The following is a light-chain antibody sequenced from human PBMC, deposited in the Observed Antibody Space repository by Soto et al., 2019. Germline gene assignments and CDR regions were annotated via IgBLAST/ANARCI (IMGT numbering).Light chain of an antibody. J-gene: IGKJ4*01. CDR1: QDISNS. V-gene: IGKV1-27*01. Sequence: DIQMTQSPSSLSASVGDRVTITCRASQDISNSLAWYQQKPGKVPKVMIYATSILQSGYPARFSGSGSGTDFTLTSSSLQPEDVSNYYCQNYNSAPLPCGGGTKVEI. CDR3: QNYNSAPLP. CDR2: ATS.